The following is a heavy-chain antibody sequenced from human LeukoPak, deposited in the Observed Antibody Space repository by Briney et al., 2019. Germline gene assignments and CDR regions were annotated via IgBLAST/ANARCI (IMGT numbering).Heavy chain of an antibody. CDR2: IYYSGST. V-gene: IGHV4-31*02. D-gene: IGHD3-22*01. Sequence: GGSLXXGGYYWSWIRQHPGTGLEWIGYIYYSGSTYYNPSLKSRVTISVDTSKNQFSLKLSSVTAADTAVYYCAREAVLYDTKRGFDYWGQGTLVTVSS. J-gene: IGHJ4*02. CDR1: GGSLXXGGYY. CDR3: AREAVLYDTKRGFDY.